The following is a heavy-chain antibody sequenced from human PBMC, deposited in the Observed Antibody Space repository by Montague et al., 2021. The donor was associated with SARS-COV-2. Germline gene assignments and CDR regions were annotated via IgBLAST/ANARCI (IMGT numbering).Heavy chain of an antibody. J-gene: IGHJ5*02. Sequence: SETLSLTCTVSGGSIISTTSNWGWIRQPPGKGLEWIGSIYYTANTYYTPSLKTRVTISVDTSKNQFSPRLRSVTAADTAVYYCARDRLQYGRFDAWGQGTLVTVSS. V-gene: IGHV4-39*01. CDR3: ARDRLQYGRFDA. CDR1: GGSIISTTSN. CDR2: IYYTANT. D-gene: IGHD5-24*01.